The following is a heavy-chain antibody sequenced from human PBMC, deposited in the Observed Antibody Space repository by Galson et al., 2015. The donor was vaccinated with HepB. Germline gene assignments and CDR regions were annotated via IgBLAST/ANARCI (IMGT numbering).Heavy chain of an antibody. CDR3: AKEGSGVLGDY. D-gene: IGHD3-10*01. CDR1: GFTFSSYG. J-gene: IGHJ4*02. V-gene: IGHV3-30*18. CDR2: ISYDGSNK. Sequence: SLRLSCAASGFTFSSYGMHWVRQAPGKGLEWVAVISYDGSNKYYADSVKGRFTISRDNSKNTLYLQMNSLRAEDTAVYYCAKEGSGVLGDYWGQGTLVTVSS.